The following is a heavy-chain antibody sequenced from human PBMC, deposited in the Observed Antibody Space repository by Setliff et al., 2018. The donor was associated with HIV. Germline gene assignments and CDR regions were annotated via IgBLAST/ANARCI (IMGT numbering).Heavy chain of an antibody. CDR2: ISPDGSAT. D-gene: IGHD5-12*01. CDR1: GLTDTYNY. CDR3: ARDWRSGYDLNFDY. V-gene: IGHV3-7*01. Sequence: GGSLRLSCAASGLTDTYNYMSWVRQAPGKGLEWVANISPDGSATYYVDSVKGRFTISRDNAKNSLYLQMNSLRAEDTAIYYCARDWRSGYDLNFDYWGQGTLVTVSS. J-gene: IGHJ4*02.